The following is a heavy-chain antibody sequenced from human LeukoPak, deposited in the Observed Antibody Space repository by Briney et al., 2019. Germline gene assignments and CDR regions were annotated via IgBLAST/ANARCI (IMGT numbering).Heavy chain of an antibody. J-gene: IGHJ6*02. CDR3: ARGRYYGMDV. CDR1: GFTFTSYW. V-gene: IGHV3-74*01. Sequence: GGSLRLSCAASGFTFTSYWMHWVRQAPGKGLEWVSRVNRDGSSITYADSVKGRFTISRDNAKNTLYLQMNSLRAEDTAVYYCARGRYYGMDVWGQGTTVTVSS. CDR2: VNRDGSSI.